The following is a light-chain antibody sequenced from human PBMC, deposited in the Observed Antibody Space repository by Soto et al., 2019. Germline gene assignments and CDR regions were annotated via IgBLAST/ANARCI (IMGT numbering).Light chain of an antibody. V-gene: IGLV2-14*01. CDR1: SSDVGGYDY. CDR2: EVT. J-gene: IGLJ1*01. CDR3: TSYTSSSTQV. Sequence: QSALTQPASVSGSPGQSITISCTGTSSDVGGYDYVSWYQQHPGTAPRLIIFEVTNRPPGVSNRFSGSKSGNTASLTISGLQAEDEADYYCTSYTSSSTQVFGTGTKVTVL.